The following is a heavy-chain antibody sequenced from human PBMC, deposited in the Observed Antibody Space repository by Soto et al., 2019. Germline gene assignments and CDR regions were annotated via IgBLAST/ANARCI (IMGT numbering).Heavy chain of an antibody. V-gene: IGHV1-69*02. CDR3: ASEHPGYSYGYVVH. J-gene: IGHJ4*02. D-gene: IGHD5-18*01. CDR1: GGTFSSYT. CDR2: IIPILGIA. Sequence: QVQLVQSGAEVKKPGSSVKVSCKASGGTFSSYTISWVRQAPGQGLEWMGRIIPILGIANYAQKFQGRVTLPAIKFXSTAYMELSSLRSEDTAVYYCASEHPGYSYGYVVHWGQGTLVTVSS.